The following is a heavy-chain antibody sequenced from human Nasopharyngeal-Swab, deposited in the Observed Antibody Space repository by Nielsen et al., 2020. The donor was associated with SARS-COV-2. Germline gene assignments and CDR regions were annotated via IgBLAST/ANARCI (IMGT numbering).Heavy chain of an antibody. Sequence: GESLKISCAASGFTFSSYAMSWVRQAPGKGLEWVSAISGSGGSTYYADSVKGRFTISRDNSKNTLYLQMNSLRAEDTAVYHCAKDRSLYCSSTSCSKKFDSWGQGTLVTVSS. V-gene: IGHV3-23*01. J-gene: IGHJ4*02. CDR1: GFTFSSYA. CDR2: ISGSGGST. CDR3: AKDRSLYCSSTSCSKKFDS. D-gene: IGHD2-2*01.